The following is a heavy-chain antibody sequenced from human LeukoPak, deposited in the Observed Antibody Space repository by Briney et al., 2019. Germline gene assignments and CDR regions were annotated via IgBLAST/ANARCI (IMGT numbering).Heavy chain of an antibody. V-gene: IGHV3-48*03. CDR3: ARVGVPAARRGWFDP. D-gene: IGHD2-2*01. Sequence: GGSLRLSCAASGFTFSSYEMNWVRQAPGEGLEWGSYISSSGSTIYYADSVKGRFTISRDNAKNSLYLQMNSLRAEDTAVYYCARVGVPAARRGWFDPWGQGTLVTVSS. CDR1: GFTFSSYE. J-gene: IGHJ5*02. CDR2: ISSSGSTI.